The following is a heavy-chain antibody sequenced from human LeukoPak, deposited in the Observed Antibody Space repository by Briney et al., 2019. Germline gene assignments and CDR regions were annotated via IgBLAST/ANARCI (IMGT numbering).Heavy chain of an antibody. V-gene: IGHV3-33*01. CDR1: GFTFSSYG. D-gene: IGHD3-22*01. Sequence: GGSLRLSCAAFGFTFSSYGMHWVRQAPGKGLEWVAVIWYDGSNKYYADSVKGRFTISRDNSKNTLYLQMNSLRAEDTAVYYCARVLVTTDYYYYGMDVWGQGTTVTVSS. J-gene: IGHJ6*02. CDR3: ARVLVTTDYYYYGMDV. CDR2: IWYDGSNK.